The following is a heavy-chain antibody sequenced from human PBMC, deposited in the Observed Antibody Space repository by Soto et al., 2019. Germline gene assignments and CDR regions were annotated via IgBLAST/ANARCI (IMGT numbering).Heavy chain of an antibody. Sequence: WASVKVSCKASGYTFTSYGISWVRQAPGQGLEWMGWISAYNGNTNYAQKLQGRVTMTTDTSTSTAYMELRSLRSDDTAVYYCARDSIAAAGTSPNAYYYYYGMDVWGQGTTVTVSS. D-gene: IGHD6-13*01. CDR2: ISAYNGNT. CDR1: GYTFTSYG. CDR3: ARDSIAAAGTSPNAYYYYYGMDV. V-gene: IGHV1-18*01. J-gene: IGHJ6*02.